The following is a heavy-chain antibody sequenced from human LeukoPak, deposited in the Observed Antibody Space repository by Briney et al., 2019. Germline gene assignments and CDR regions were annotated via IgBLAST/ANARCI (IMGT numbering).Heavy chain of an antibody. Sequence: PSETLSLTCTVSGGSISSSSYYWGWISQPPGKGLEWIGSIYYSGSTYYNPSLKSRVTISVDTSKNQFSLKLSSVTAADTALYYCARVVKSYDILTHFHSWGQGTLVTVSS. J-gene: IGHJ4*02. CDR1: GGSISSSSYY. V-gene: IGHV4-39*07. D-gene: IGHD3-9*01. CDR3: ARVVKSYDILTHFHS. CDR2: IYYSGST.